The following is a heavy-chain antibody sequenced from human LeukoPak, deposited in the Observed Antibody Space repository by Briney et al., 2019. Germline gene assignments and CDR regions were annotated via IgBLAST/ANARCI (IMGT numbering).Heavy chain of an antibody. D-gene: IGHD2-2*01. Sequence: ASVKVSCKASGYTFTGYYMHWVRQAPGQGLEWMGWINPNSGGTNYAQKFQGRVTMTRDTSISTAYMELSRLRSDDTAVYYCARAPHYQDAGRYFDYWGQGTLVTVSP. CDR3: ARAPHYQDAGRYFDY. CDR1: GYTFTGYY. CDR2: INPNSGGT. V-gene: IGHV1-2*02. J-gene: IGHJ4*02.